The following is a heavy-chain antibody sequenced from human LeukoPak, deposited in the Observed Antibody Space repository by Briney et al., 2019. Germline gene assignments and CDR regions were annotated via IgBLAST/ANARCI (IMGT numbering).Heavy chain of an antibody. Sequence: ASVKVSCKASGYTFTIYGISWVRLPPGQGLEWMGWINVYNGNTNYAQKLQDSGTMTTDPFTITVYMELWSLRSGDTVVYYCARGEIAVAGTGHWGQGTLVTVSS. CDR2: INVYNGNT. V-gene: IGHV1-18*04. CDR1: GYTFTIYG. CDR3: ARGEIAVAGTGH. J-gene: IGHJ1*01. D-gene: IGHD6-13*01.